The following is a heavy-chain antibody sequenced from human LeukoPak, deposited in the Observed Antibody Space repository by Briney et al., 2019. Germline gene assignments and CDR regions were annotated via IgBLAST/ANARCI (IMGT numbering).Heavy chain of an antibody. J-gene: IGHJ4*02. CDR1: GGSFGGFY. CDR2: FAHSGEV. V-gene: IGHV4-34*01. CDR3: ARGRRSGSYLDY. Sequence: KASETLSLTCAVYGGSFGGFYWNWLRQPPRKGLEWIGEFAHSGEVNYNSSLKSRLTISEDTSHNQFSLKMTSVTAADAGGYFCARGRRSGSYLDYWGQGILVTVSS. D-gene: IGHD1-26*01.